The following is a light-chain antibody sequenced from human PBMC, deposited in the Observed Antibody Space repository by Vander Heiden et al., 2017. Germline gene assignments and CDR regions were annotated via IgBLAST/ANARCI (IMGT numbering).Light chain of an antibody. CDR3: CSYAGNYTYV. CDR2: DVN. V-gene: IGLV2-11*01. J-gene: IGLJ1*01. Sequence: QSALTQPRSVSGSPGQSVTISCTGTSSNVGRYDFVSWYQQHPGKAPKVIIYDVNRRPSGVPHRFSGSKSGNTASLTISGLQAEDEADYCCCSYAGNYTYVFGPGTTVTVL. CDR1: SSNVGRYDF.